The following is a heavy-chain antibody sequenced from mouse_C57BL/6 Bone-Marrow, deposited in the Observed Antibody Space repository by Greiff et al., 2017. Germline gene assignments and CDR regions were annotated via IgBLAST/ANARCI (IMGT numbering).Heavy chain of an antibody. CDR3: ARPYYSNYWYFDV. CDR1: GYTFTSYW. CDR2: LYPGSGST. V-gene: IGHV1-55*01. Sequence: VQLQQSGAELVKPGASVKMSCKASGYTFTSYWITWVKQRPGQGLEWIGDLYPGSGSTDYTEKFKSKATLTVDTSSSTAYMQLSSLTSEDSAVYYCARPYYSNYWYFDVWGTGTTVTVSS. D-gene: IGHD2-5*01. J-gene: IGHJ1*03.